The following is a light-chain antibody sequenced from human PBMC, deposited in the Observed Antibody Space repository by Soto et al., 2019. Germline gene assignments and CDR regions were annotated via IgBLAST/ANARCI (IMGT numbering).Light chain of an antibody. V-gene: IGKV2-28*01. J-gene: IGKJ4*01. CDR1: QSLLQSNGYNS. CDR2: LGS. CDR3: MQALQLPLT. Sequence: DIVMTQSPLPLPVTPGEPASISCRSSQSLLQSNGYNSLDWYLQKPGQSPQLLIYLGSNRASGVPDRFSGSGSGTDFTLKISRVEAEDVGVYYCMQALQLPLTFGGGTKVDIK.